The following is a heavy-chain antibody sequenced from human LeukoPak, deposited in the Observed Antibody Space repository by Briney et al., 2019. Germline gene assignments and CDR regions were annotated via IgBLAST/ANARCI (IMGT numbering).Heavy chain of an antibody. CDR2: INHSGST. CDR1: GESFSGNY. D-gene: IGHD3-16*01. J-gene: IGHJ4*02. Sequence: SETLSLTCAVYGESFSGNYWNWIRQPPGKELEWIGEINHSGSTNYNPSLKSRVTISVDTSKNQFSLKLSSVTAADTAVYYCARIEPGRLGFDYWGQGTLVTVSS. V-gene: IGHV4-34*01. CDR3: ARIEPGRLGFDY.